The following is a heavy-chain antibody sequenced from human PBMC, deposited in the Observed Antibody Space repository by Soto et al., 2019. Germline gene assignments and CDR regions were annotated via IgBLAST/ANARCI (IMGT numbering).Heavy chain of an antibody. Sequence: VQLVESGGGLIQPGGSLRVICAASGLSVTANYMTWVRQAPGKGLEWLSIIYRGGGTYYADSLKGRAIISRDGSRNMVFLQMNSLTAEDAGVYYCARRDDSETFDIWGRGTVVNVSS. CDR1: GLSVTANY. D-gene: IGHD5-18*01. V-gene: IGHV3-53*01. CDR2: IYRGGGT. CDR3: ARRDDSETFDI. J-gene: IGHJ3*02.